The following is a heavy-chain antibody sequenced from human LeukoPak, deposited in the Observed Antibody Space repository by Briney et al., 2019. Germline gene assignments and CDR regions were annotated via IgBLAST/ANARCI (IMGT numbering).Heavy chain of an antibody. CDR3: ARQKDLGYDFWSGCGDV. CDR2: ISSNGGST. Sequence: GSLRLSCAASGFTFSSYAMHWVRQASGKGLEYVSAISSNGGSTYYANPVKGRFTISRDNSKNTLYLQMGSLRAEDMAVYYCARQKDLGYDFWSGCGDVRGKGTTVTVSS. D-gene: IGHD3-3*01. CDR1: GFTFSSYA. J-gene: IGHJ6*04. V-gene: IGHV3-64*01.